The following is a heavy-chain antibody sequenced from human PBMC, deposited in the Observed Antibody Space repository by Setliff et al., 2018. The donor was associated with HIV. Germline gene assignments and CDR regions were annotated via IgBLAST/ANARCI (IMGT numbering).Heavy chain of an antibody. CDR2: ISAYNGKT. CDR1: GYTFTSYG. J-gene: IGHJ3*02. D-gene: IGHD4-4*01. CDR3: ARGLRQDRSNSDVFDI. V-gene: IGHV1-18*01. Sequence: ASVKVSCKASGYTFTSYGISWVRQAPGQGLEWMGWISAYNGKTLYAQKFQGRVTMTRDTSTSSVYMELRSLRSEDTAVYYCARGLRQDRSNSDVFDIWGQGTVVTVSS.